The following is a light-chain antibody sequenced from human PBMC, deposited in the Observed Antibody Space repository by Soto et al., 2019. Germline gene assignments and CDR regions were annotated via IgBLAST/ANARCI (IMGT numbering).Light chain of an antibody. CDR1: SSNIGAGYD. J-gene: IGLJ3*02. CDR2: ADT. Sequence: QSVLAQPPSVSGAPGQRVTISCTGNSSNIGAGYDVHWYQQPPGTAPRLLIYADTKRPSGVPDRFSASKSGTSASLALTGLQAQDEADYYCQSYDSSLSAWVFGGGTKLTVL. CDR3: QSYDSSLSAWV. V-gene: IGLV1-40*01.